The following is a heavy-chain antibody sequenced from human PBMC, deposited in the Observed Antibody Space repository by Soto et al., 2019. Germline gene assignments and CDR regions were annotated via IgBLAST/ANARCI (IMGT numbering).Heavy chain of an antibody. CDR1: GFTFSSYA. V-gene: IGHV3-23*01. D-gene: IGHD4-17*01. J-gene: IGHJ3*01. Sequence: EVQMLESGGGLVQPGGSLRLSCAASGFTFSSYALTWVRQAPGKGLEWVSSITGSGDYTRYTDSVKGRFTITRDNAKNTLFLQMKSLRADVTAIYYCGKDPNGDYFGAFDFWGQGTMVTVSS. CDR3: GKDPNGDYFGAFDF. CDR2: ITGSGDYT.